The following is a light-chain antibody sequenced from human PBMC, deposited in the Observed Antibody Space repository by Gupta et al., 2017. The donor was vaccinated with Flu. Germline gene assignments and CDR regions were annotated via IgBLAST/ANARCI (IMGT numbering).Light chain of an antibody. Sequence: PATLSWSPGERATLSGRASQSISTYVAWYQQKPGQAPRLLIYDASNRATGIPARFSGSGSGTDCTLSISSLEPEDFAIYYCHQRSRGRCTFGQGTNLEIK. J-gene: IGKJ2*02. CDR3: HQRSRGRCT. CDR1: QSISTY. CDR2: DAS. V-gene: IGKV3-11*01.